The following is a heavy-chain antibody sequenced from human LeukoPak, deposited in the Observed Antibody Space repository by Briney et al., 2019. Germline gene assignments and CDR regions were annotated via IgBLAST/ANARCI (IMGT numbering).Heavy chain of an antibody. CDR2: ISAYNGNT. CDR1: GYTFTSYG. V-gene: IGHV1-18*01. Sequence: ASVKVSCKASGYTFTSYGISWVRQAPGQGLEWMGWISAYNGNTNYAQKLQGRVTMTTDTSTSTAYMELRSLRSDDTALYFCAKSRHSSGWYGDFDHWGQGTLVTVSS. D-gene: IGHD6-19*01. CDR3: AKSRHSSGWYGDFDH. J-gene: IGHJ4*02.